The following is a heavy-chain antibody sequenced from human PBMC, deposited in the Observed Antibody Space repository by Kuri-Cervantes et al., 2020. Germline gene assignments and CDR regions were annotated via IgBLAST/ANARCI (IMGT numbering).Heavy chain of an antibody. Sequence: SETLSLTCTVSGGSISSGDYYGSWIRQPPGKGLEWIAYNYYSGSTYYNPSLKSQVTITVDTSKNQFSLKLSSVTAADTAAYYCARKSDERGVGIDYWGQGTLVTVSS. J-gene: IGHJ4*02. D-gene: IGHD7-27*01. CDR3: ARKSDERGVGIDY. CDR1: GGSISSGDYY. CDR2: NYYSGST. V-gene: IGHV4-30-4*01.